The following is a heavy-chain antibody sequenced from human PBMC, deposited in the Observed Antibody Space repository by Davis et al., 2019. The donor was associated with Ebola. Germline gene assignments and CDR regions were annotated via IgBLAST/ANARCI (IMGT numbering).Heavy chain of an antibody. V-gene: IGHV1-69*10. J-gene: IGHJ1*01. D-gene: IGHD2-2*01. CDR3: ARGPSAPSHCSSTSCYKRQDEYFQH. CDR2: IIPILGIA. Sequence: SVKVSCKASGGTFSSYAISWVRQAPGQGLEWMGGIIPILGIANYAQKFQGRVTMTADESTSTAYMELSSLRSEDTAVYYCARGPSAPSHCSSTSCYKRQDEYFQHWGQGTLVTVSS. CDR1: GGTFSSYA.